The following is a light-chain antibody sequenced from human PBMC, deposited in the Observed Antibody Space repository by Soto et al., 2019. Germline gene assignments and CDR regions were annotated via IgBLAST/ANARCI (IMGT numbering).Light chain of an antibody. CDR3: QQYNDWPPFT. CDR1: QSVRSD. Sequence: EIVLTQSPDTLSLSPGQRATLSCRASQSVRSDYFAWYQQKPGQAPRLLIYGASTRATGIPARFSGSGSGTEFTLIISGLQSEDLAVYYCQQYNDWPPFTFGPGPKV. J-gene: IGKJ3*01. CDR2: GAS. V-gene: IGKV3-15*01.